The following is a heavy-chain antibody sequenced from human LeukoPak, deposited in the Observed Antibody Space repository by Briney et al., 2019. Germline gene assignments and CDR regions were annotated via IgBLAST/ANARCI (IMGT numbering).Heavy chain of an antibody. Sequence: PGGSLRLSCAASGFTFSSYWMHWVRQAPGKGLVWVSRINSDGSSTSYADSVKGRFTISRDNAKDTLYLQMNSLRAEDTAVYYCARAAPSTSCYDYWGQGTLVTVSS. CDR3: ARAAPSTSCYDY. V-gene: IGHV3-74*01. D-gene: IGHD2-2*01. CDR1: GFTFSSYW. J-gene: IGHJ4*02. CDR2: INSDGSST.